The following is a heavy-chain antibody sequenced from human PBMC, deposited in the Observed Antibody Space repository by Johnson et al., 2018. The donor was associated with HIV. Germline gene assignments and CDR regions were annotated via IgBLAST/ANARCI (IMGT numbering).Heavy chain of an antibody. J-gene: IGHJ3*02. D-gene: IGHD3-22*01. Sequence: EVQLVESGGGVVQPGRSLRLSCAASGFTFSSYWMSWVCQAPGKGLEWVDNIKQDGSEKYYVDSVKGRFTISRDNSKNTLYLQMNSLRAEDTSVYYCAKDRGFGYGSRGSYGGFDSWGEDTMVTVSA. CDR3: AKDRGFGYGSRGSYGGFDS. CDR2: IKQDGSEK. CDR1: GFTFSSYW. V-gene: IGHV3-7*01.